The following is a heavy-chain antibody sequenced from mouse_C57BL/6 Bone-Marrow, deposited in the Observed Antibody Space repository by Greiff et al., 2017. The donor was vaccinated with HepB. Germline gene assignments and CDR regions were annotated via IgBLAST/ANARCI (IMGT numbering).Heavy chain of an antibody. Sequence: EVQGVESGGGLVQSGRSLRLSCATSGFTFSDFYMEWVRQAPGKGLEWIAASRNKANDYTTEYSASVKGRFIVSRDTSQSILYLQMNALRAEDTAIYYCARDGRMDYWGQGTSVTVSS. CDR3: ARDGRMDY. CDR2: SRNKANDYTT. CDR1: GFTFSDFY. V-gene: IGHV7-1*01. J-gene: IGHJ4*01.